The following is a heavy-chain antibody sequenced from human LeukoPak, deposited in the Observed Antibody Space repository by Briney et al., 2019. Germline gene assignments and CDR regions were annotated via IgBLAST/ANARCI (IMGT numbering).Heavy chain of an antibody. CDR2: INSDGSST. V-gene: IGHV3-74*01. CDR3: VKHDGGRYSYGHVDVDY. D-gene: IGHD5-18*01. J-gene: IGHJ4*02. Sequence: PGGSLRLSCAASGFTFSSYWMHWVRQAPGKGLVWVSRINSDGSSTTYADSVKGRFTISRDNAKNTLYLQMSSLRAEDTAVYYCVKHDGGRYSYGHVDVDYWGQGTLVTVSS. CDR1: GFTFSSYW.